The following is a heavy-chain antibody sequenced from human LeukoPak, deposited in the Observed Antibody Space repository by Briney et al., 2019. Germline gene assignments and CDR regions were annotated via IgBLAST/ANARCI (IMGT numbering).Heavy chain of an antibody. CDR3: AKRIAAAGIGYYFDY. J-gene: IGHJ4*02. Sequence: PGGSLRLSCAASGFTFSNYAMSWVRQAPAKGLEGVSVLSGSGGIRYYADSVKGRFTISRDNSKNTLYLQMNSLRSEDTAVYYCAKRIAAAGIGYYFDYWGQGTLVTVSS. CDR2: LSGSGGIR. V-gene: IGHV3-23*01. D-gene: IGHD6-13*01. CDR1: GFTFSNYA.